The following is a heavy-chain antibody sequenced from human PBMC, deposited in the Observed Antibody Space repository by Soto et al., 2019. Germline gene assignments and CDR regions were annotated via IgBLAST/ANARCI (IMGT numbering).Heavy chain of an antibody. D-gene: IGHD5-12*01. Sequence: PGGSLRLSCAASGFTFSTYEMNWVRQAPGKGLEWVAYISSSGGIMYYADSVKGRFTVSRDNAKNSMYLQLNSLRADDTAVYYCVRDPNYDGSFDCWGQGTPVTVSS. V-gene: IGHV3-48*03. CDR2: ISSSGGIM. CDR1: GFTFSTYE. J-gene: IGHJ4*02. CDR3: VRDPNYDGSFDC.